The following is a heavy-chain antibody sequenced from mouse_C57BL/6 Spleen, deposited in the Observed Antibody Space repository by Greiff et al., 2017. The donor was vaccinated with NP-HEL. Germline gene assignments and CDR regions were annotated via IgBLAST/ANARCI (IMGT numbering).Heavy chain of an antibody. D-gene: IGHD1-1*01. CDR3: TTWRSYGSSPYAMDY. CDR2: IDPEDGDT. Sequence: DVKLQESGAELVRPGASVKLSCTASGFNIKDYYMHWVKQRPEQGLEWIGRIDPEDGDTEYAPKFQGKATMTADTSSNTAYLQLSSLTSEDTAVYYCTTWRSYGSSPYAMDYWGQGTSVTVSS. V-gene: IGHV14-1*01. CDR1: GFNIKDYY. J-gene: IGHJ4*01.